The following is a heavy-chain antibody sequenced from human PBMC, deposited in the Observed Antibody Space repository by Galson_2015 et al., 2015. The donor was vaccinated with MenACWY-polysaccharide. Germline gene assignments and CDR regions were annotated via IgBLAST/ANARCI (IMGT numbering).Heavy chain of an antibody. Sequence: SLRLSCAVSGFTFKNYWMSWVRQAPGKGLEWVANIKKDGSEKYCVDSVKGRFTISRDNARNSLYLQMNGLRAEDTAVYYCARGRYGMDVWGQGTTVTVS. J-gene: IGHJ6*02. V-gene: IGHV3-7*01. CDR2: IKKDGSEK. CDR1: GFTFKNYW. CDR3: ARGRYGMDV.